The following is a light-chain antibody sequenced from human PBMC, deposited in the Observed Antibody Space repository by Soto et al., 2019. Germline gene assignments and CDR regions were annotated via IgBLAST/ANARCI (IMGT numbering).Light chain of an antibody. Sequence: QSVLTQPPSASGTPGQRVTISCSGGSSNIGINTVNWYQQLPGTAPKLLIYSNNRRPSGVPDRFSGSKSGTSASLAISALQSEDEADYYCAAWDDSLNVLFGTGTKVTVL. V-gene: IGLV1-44*01. J-gene: IGLJ1*01. CDR1: SSNIGINT. CDR3: AAWDDSLNVL. CDR2: SNN.